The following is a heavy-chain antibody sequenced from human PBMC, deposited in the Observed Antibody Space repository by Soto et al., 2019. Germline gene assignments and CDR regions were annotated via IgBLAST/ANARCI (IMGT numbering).Heavy chain of an antibody. J-gene: IGHJ4*02. V-gene: IGHV4-59*01. CDR3: ARSVAVPGAHIGY. D-gene: IGHD6-19*01. CDR1: GGSISGSY. CDR2: VYYTGST. Sequence: LSLTCSVSGGSISGSYWSWIRQSPRKGLEWLGYVYYTGSTNYSPSLRSRVSISVDTPKNEFSLILSSVTAADTAVFFCARSVAVPGAHIGYWGQGTQVTVSS.